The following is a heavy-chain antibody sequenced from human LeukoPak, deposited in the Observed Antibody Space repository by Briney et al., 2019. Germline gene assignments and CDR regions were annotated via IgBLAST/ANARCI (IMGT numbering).Heavy chain of an antibody. CDR2: ISSSRSYI. J-gene: IGHJ4*02. D-gene: IGHD5-18*01. CDR3: ARALGYNYGYSLCFDY. Sequence: GGSLRLSCAASGFTFSSYSMNWLRQAPGKGLEWVSSISSSRSYIYYADSVKGRFTISRDNAKNSLYLQMNSLRAEDTAVYYCARALGYNYGYSLCFDYWGQGTLVSASS. CDR1: GFTFSSYS. V-gene: IGHV3-21*01.